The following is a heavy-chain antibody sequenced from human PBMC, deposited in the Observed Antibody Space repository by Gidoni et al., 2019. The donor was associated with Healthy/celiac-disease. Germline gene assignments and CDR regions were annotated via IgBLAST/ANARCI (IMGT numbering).Heavy chain of an antibody. V-gene: IGHV3-7*03. Sequence: EVQLVESGGGLVQPGGSLRLSCEASAFTVSSSWMSWVRQAPGKGLEWVANIKQDGSEKYYVDSVKGRFTISRDNAKNSLYLQMNSLRAEDTAVYYCARVHPYDFWSGYEYYFDYWGQGTLVTVSS. CDR1: AFTVSSSW. D-gene: IGHD3-3*01. CDR3: ARVHPYDFWSGYEYYFDY. CDR2: IKQDGSEK. J-gene: IGHJ4*02.